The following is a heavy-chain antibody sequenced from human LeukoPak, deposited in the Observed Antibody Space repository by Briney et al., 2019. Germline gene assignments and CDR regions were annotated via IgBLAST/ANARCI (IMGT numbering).Heavy chain of an antibody. D-gene: IGHD3-3*01. Sequence: GGSLRLSCAASGFTFSTYWMSWVRQAPGKGLEWVANIKQDGSDKFYVDSVKGRFTISRDNAKNSLYLQMNSLRAEDTAVYYCANTEEAYDFWSGYGGIDAFDIWGQGTMVTVSS. J-gene: IGHJ3*02. CDR1: GFTFSTYW. V-gene: IGHV3-7*01. CDR3: ANTEEAYDFWSGYGGIDAFDI. CDR2: IKQDGSDK.